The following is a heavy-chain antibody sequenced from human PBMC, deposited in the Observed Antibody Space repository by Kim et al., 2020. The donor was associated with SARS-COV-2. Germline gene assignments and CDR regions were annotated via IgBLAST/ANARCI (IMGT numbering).Heavy chain of an antibody. CDR3: ARGYSSSWAWYYGMDV. V-gene: IGHV4-34*01. D-gene: IGHD6-13*01. Sequence: SLKSRVTISVDTSKNQFSLKLSSVTAADTAVYYCARGYSSSWAWYYGMDVWGQGTTVTVSS. J-gene: IGHJ6*02.